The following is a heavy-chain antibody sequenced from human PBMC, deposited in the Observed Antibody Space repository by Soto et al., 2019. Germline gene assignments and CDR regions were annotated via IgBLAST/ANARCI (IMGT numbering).Heavy chain of an antibody. D-gene: IGHD3-22*01. CDR1: AFTFSSYA. CDR3: ARDLTDSSGYLDY. J-gene: IGHJ4*02. Sequence: GGSLRLSCAASAFTFSSYAMHWVRQAPGKGLEWVAVISYDGSNKYYADSVKGRFTISRDNSKNTLYLQMNSLRAEDTAVYYCARDLTDSSGYLDYWGQGTLVTVSS. V-gene: IGHV3-30-3*01. CDR2: ISYDGSNK.